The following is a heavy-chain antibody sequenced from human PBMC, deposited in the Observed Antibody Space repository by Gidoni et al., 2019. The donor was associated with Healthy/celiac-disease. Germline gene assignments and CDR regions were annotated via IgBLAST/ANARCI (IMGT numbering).Heavy chain of an antibody. CDR2: IYTSGST. V-gene: IGHV4-61*02. CDR3: ATQYYYDSSGYYY. D-gene: IGHD3-22*01. Sequence: QVQLQESGPGLVKPSQTLSLTCTVSGGSISSGSYYWSWIRQPAGKGLEWIGRIYTSGSTNYNPSLKSRVTISVDTSKNQFSLKLSSVTAADTAVYYCATQYYYDSSGYYYWGQRTLVTVSS. J-gene: IGHJ4*02. CDR1: GGSISSGSYY.